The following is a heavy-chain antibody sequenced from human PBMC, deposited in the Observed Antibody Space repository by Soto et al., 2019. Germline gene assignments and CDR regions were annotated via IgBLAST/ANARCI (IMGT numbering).Heavy chain of an antibody. Sequence: GGSLRLSCAASGFTFSSYSMNWVRQAPGKGLEWVSSISSSSSYIYYADSVKGRFTISRDNAKNSLYLQMNSLRAEDTAVYYCARDLLTAVAGRGPVGYWGQGTLVTVSS. V-gene: IGHV3-21*01. CDR1: GFTFSSYS. J-gene: IGHJ4*02. D-gene: IGHD6-19*01. CDR3: ARDLLTAVAGRGPVGY. CDR2: ISSSSSYI.